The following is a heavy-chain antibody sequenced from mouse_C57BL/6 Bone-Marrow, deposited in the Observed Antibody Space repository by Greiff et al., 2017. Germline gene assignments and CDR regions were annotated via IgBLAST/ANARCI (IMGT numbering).Heavy chain of an antibody. V-gene: IGHV14-2*01. J-gene: IGHJ1*03. CDR3: TTPTVVAFPHGDCDV. Sequence: EVQLQESGAELVKPGASVKLSCTASGFNIKDYYMHWVKQRTEQGLEWIGRIDPEDGETKYAPKFQGKATITADTSSNTAYLQLSSLTSEDTAVYYCTTPTVVAFPHGDCDVWGTGTTVTVSS. CDR1: GFNIKDYY. CDR2: IDPEDGET. D-gene: IGHD1-1*01.